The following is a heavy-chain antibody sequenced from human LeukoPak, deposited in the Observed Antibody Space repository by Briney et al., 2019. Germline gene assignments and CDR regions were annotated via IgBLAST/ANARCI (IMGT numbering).Heavy chain of an antibody. D-gene: IGHD6-13*01. CDR1: GFTFSSYS. J-gene: IGHJ4*02. V-gene: IGHV3-21*01. Sequence: SGGSLRLSCAASGFTFSSYSMNWVRQAPGKGLEWVSSISSSSSYIYYADSVKDRFTISRDNAKNSLYLQMNSLRAEDTAVYYCARDRAGYRAPFDYWGQGTLVTVSS. CDR3: ARDRAGYRAPFDY. CDR2: ISSSSSYI.